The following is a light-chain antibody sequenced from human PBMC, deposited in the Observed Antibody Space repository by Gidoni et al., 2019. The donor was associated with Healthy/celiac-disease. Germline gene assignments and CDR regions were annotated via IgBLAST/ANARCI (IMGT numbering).Light chain of an antibody. CDR3: QQRSNRALT. J-gene: IGKJ4*01. CDR2: DAS. V-gene: IGKV3D-11*02. CDR1: QSVSSY. Sequence: IVLTQSPATLSLSPGERATLSCRASQSVSSYLAWYQQKAGQAPRLLIYDASNRATDIPARFSGSGPGTDFTLTISSLEPEDFAVYYCQQRSNRALTFGGGTKVEIK.